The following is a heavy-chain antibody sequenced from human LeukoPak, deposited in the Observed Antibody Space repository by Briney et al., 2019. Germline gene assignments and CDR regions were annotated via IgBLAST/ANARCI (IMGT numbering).Heavy chain of an antibody. V-gene: IGHV4-59*01. D-gene: IGHD3-10*01. CDR1: AGSISSYY. Sequence: PSETLSLTCTVSAGSISSYYWSWIRQPPGKGLEWIGYIYYSGSTNYNPSLKSRVTISVDTSKNQFSLKLSSVTAADTAVYYCARELLSGDFDYWGQGTLVTVSS. CDR2: IYYSGST. CDR3: ARELLSGDFDY. J-gene: IGHJ4*02.